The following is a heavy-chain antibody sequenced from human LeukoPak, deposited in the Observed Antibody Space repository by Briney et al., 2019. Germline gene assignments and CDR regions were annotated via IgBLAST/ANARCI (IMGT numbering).Heavy chain of an antibody. CDR3: ASGSQFSPVSRDYQYYMDV. Sequence: GASVKVSYKASGGSFSTYTISWVRQAPGQGLEWMGGIIPMFGATNYAQKFQGRVTITAYKSTTTAYMELSSLRSEDTAIYYCASGSQFSPVSRDYQYYMDVWGKGTTVTVSS. CDR2: IIPMFGAT. CDR1: GGSFSTYT. V-gene: IGHV1-69*06. J-gene: IGHJ6*03.